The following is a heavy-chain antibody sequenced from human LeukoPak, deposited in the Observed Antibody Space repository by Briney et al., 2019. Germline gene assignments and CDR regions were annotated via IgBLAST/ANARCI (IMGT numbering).Heavy chain of an antibody. V-gene: IGHV4-61*01. CDR3: ARDSYGSYFY. CDR1: GASVSSGSYY. J-gene: IGHJ4*02. CDR2: IYYSGST. Sequence: PSETLSLTCTVSGASVSSGSYYWSWIRQPPGKGLERIGYIYYSGSTNYNPSLKSRVTISVDTSKNQFSLKLSSVTAADTAVYYCARDSYGSYFYWGQGTLVTVSS. D-gene: IGHD1-26*01.